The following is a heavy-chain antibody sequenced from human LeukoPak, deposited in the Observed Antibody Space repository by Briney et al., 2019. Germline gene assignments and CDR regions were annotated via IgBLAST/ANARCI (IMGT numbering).Heavy chain of an antibody. Sequence: GGSLRLSCAASGFTFSDYYMSWIRQAPGKGLEWVSYISSSSSYTNYADSVKGRFTISRDNAKNSLYLQMNSPRAEDTAVYYCARSPLDYYDSSGPYYFDYWGQGTLVTVSS. CDR3: ARSPLDYYDSSGPYYFDY. CDR1: GFTFSDYY. D-gene: IGHD3-22*01. J-gene: IGHJ4*02. CDR2: ISSSSSYT. V-gene: IGHV3-11*03.